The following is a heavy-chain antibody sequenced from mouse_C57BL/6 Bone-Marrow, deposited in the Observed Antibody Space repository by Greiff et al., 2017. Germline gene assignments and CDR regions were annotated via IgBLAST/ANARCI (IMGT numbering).Heavy chain of an antibody. CDR1: GYTFTSYW. V-gene: IGHV1-64*01. J-gene: IGHJ2*01. Sequence: VKLVESGAELVKPGASVKLSCKASGYTFTSYWMHWVKQRPGQGLEWIGMIHPNSGSTNYNEKFKSKATLTVDKSSSTAYMQLSSLTSDDSAVYYCARPTVVATDYWGQGTTLTVSS. CDR2: IHPNSGST. D-gene: IGHD1-1*01. CDR3: ARPTVVATDY.